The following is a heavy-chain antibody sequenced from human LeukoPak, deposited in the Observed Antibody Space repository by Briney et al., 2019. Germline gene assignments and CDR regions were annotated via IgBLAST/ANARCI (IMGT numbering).Heavy chain of an antibody. CDR3: ARDLGSSYYYYGMDV. D-gene: IGHD6-13*01. CDR2: IYTSGST. J-gene: IGHJ6*02. CDR1: GGSISSYY. V-gene: IGHV4-4*07. Sequence: SETLSLTCTVSGGSISSYYWSWIRQPAGKGLEWIGRIYTSGSTSYNPSLKSRVTMSVDTSKNQFTLKLRSVTAADTAVYYCARDLGSSYYYYGMDVWGQGTTVTVSS.